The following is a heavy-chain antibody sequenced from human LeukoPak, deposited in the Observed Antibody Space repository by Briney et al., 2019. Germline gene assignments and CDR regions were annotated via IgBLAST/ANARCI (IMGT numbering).Heavy chain of an antibody. V-gene: IGHV3-74*01. D-gene: IGHD6-13*01. CDR1: GFALSTYW. CDR2: INGDGTTT. Sequence: AGGSLRLSCAASGFALSTYWMHWVRQAPGKGLVWVSRINGDGTTTTYADSVRGRFTISRDNAKNTLYLQMNSLRAEDTAVYYCARVNVAAADFDYWGQGTLVSVSS. J-gene: IGHJ4*02. CDR3: ARVNVAAADFDY.